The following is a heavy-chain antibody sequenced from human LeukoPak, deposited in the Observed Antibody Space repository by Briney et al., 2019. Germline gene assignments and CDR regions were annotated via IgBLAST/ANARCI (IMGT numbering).Heavy chain of an antibody. J-gene: IGHJ4*02. V-gene: IGHV3-15*01. Sequence: GGSLRLSCAASRFTSATYWMSWVRQAPGMGLDWVGRIRSKTDGGTIDYAAPVKGRFVISRDDSRDTLYLQMNSLRIEDTAMYYCTTWTDLYDYWGQGILVTVSP. CDR2: IRSKTDGGTI. CDR1: RFTSATYW. CDR3: TTWTDLYDY. D-gene: IGHD3/OR15-3a*01.